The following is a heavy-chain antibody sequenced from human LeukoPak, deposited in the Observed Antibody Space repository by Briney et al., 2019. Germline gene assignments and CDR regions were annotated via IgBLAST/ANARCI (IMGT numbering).Heavy chain of an antibody. CDR2: INPNDGDT. V-gene: IGHV1-2*02. Sequence: ASVKVSCKASGYTSTDYYMHRVRQAPGQGFEWMGWINPNDGDTNYAQKFQGRVTMTRDTSISTAHMEVSRLRSDDTAVYYCARANFLYCSSSTCLFDYWGQGTLVTVSS. CDR3: ARANFLYCSSSTCLFDY. D-gene: IGHD2-2*01. CDR1: GYTSTDYY. J-gene: IGHJ4*02.